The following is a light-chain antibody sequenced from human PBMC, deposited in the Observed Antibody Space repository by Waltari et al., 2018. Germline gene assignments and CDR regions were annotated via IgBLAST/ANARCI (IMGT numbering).Light chain of an antibody. CDR1: QDVKNY. CDR2: TAT. J-gene: IGKJ1*01. CDR3: QQNYAFPRT. Sequence: IWVTQSPSLLTASTGETVTITCRTSQDVKNYFAWYQQKPGKAPELLIYTATFLQTGVPSRFSGSGSGTDFTLTISSLQSEDFATYFCQQNYAFPRTFGQGTKVEVK. V-gene: IGKV1D-8*01.